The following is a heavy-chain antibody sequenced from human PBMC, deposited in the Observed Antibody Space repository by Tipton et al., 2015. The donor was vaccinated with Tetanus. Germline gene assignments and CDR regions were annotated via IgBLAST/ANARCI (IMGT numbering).Heavy chain of an antibody. J-gene: IGHJ4*02. CDR1: GGTFSTFP. CDR2: IIPVFGTP. D-gene: IGHD6-13*01. V-gene: IGHV1-69*01. Sequence: QSGAEVKKPGSSVKVSCKFSGGTFSTFPINWVRQAPGQGLEWMRQIIPVFGTPNYAHNFQGRVTITADESTSTAYLEVNSLRSEDTAVYYCARGEAAGMQGFGYWGQGTQVTVSS. CDR3: ARGEAAGMQGFGY.